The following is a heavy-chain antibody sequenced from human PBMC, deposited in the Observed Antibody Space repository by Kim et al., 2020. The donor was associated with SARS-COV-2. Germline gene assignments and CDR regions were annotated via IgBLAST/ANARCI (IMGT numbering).Heavy chain of an antibody. J-gene: IGHJ6*01. CDR2: SNPNSGGQ. V-gene: IGHV1-2*02. D-gene: IGHD6-19*01. CDR1: VYTFTGYY. Sequence: ASVKVSCKASVYTFTGYYMHWVGQAPGKGVDWVGWSNPNSGGQNYAQKFQGRVTMTRETSISTAYMELRRLRSDDTAGYYLAGELTAVAGDYYYYGMGGW. CDR3: AGELTAVAGDYYYYGMGG.